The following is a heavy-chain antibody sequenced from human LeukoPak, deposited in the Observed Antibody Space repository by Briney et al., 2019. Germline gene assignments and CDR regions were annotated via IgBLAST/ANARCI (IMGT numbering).Heavy chain of an antibody. CDR2: VYYSGTT. D-gene: IGHD1-14*01. Sequence: SQTLSLTCTVAGGSMSPLFWSWIRQPAGKGLEWIGRVYYSGTTEYNPSLNIRATMSVDTSNNQFSLDLSPLTAADTAVYYCARGAGRDTGEAFDIWGQGTVVTVSS. CDR1: GGSMSPLF. CDR3: ARGAGRDTGEAFDI. V-gene: IGHV4-4*07. J-gene: IGHJ3*02.